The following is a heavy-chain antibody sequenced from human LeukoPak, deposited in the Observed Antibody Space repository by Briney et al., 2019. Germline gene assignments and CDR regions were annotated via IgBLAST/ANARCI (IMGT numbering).Heavy chain of an antibody. CDR1: GFTFSSYA. V-gene: IGHV3-30-3*01. J-gene: IGHJ4*02. Sequence: GGPLRLSCAASGFTFSSYAMHWVRQAPGKGLEWVAVISYDGSNKYYADSVKGRFTISRDNSKNTLHLQMNSLRAEDTAVYYCGRDQYYYDSRDVDYWGQGTLVTVSS. CDR2: ISYDGSNK. D-gene: IGHD3-22*01. CDR3: GRDQYYYDSRDVDY.